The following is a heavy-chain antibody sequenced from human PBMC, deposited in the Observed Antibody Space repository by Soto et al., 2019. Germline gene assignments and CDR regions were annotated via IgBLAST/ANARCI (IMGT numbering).Heavy chain of an antibody. V-gene: IGHV1-58*01. D-gene: IGHD1-1*01. CDR1: GFTFTSSA. CDR3: VRDDFGLGIDY. J-gene: IGHJ4*02. Sequence: GASVKVSCKASGFTFTSSAVQWVRQARGQRLEWIGWIVVGSGNANYAQKFQERVTITRDMSTSTAYMELSSLRSEDTAVYYCVRDDFGLGIDYWGLGTLVTVSS. CDR2: IVVGSGNA.